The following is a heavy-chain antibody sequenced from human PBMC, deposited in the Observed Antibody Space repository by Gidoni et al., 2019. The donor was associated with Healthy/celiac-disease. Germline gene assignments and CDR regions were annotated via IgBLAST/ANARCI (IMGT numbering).Heavy chain of an antibody. CDR2: IYYSGST. CDR3: ARHAHCGGDCYSIGSGSFYYYGMDV. CDR1: GGSISSSSYY. Sequence: QLQLQESGPGLVKPSETLSLTCTVSGGSISSSSYYWGWIRQPPGKGLEWIGSIYYSGSTYYNPSLKSRVTISVDTSKNQFSLKLSSVTAADTAVYYCARHAHCGGDCYSIGSGSFYYYGMDVWGQGTTVTVSS. D-gene: IGHD2-21*02. V-gene: IGHV4-39*01. J-gene: IGHJ6*02.